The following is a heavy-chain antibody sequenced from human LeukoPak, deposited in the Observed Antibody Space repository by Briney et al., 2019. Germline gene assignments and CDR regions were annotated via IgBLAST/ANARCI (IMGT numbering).Heavy chain of an antibody. D-gene: IGHD3-16*01. J-gene: IGHJ4*02. CDR3: VRAVWGKHGMFDY. CDR1: GFTVSSYW. Sequence: GGSLRLSCGASGFTVSSYWMHWVRQAPGKGLVWVSRSNTDGSSTSYADSVRGRFTISRDNAKNTVYLQMNSLRAEDTAVYYCVRAVWGKHGMFDYWGQGTLVTVSS. CDR2: SNTDGSST. V-gene: IGHV3-74*01.